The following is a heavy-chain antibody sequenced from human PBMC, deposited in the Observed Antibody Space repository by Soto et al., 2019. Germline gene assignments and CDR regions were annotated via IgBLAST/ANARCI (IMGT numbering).Heavy chain of an antibody. CDR1: GGSISSYY. Sequence: SETLSLTCTVSGGSISSYYWSWIRQHPGTGLEWIGSIYYSGSTYYNPSLKSRVTISVDTSKNQFSLKLSSVTAADTAVYYCARALGAVQDRYSSSWRSPRFYYYYGMDVWGQGTTVTV. J-gene: IGHJ6*02. D-gene: IGHD6-13*01. CDR3: ARALGAVQDRYSSSWRSPRFYYYYGMDV. CDR2: IYYSGST. V-gene: IGHV4-59*12.